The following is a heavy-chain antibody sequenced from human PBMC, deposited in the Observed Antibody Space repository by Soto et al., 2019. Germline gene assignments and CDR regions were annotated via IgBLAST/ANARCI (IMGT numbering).Heavy chain of an antibody. V-gene: IGHV5-51*01. CDR1: GYTCTNYW. Sequence: GECLKISCKGSGYTCTNYWIGWVRQMPGKGLEWMGIIYPGDSYTKYNPSFQGQVTISADKSITTTYLQWSSLKASDTAIYYCAAAISYYGKDVWGQGTQVTVSS. CDR2: IYPGDSYT. J-gene: IGHJ6*02. CDR3: AAAISYYGKDV.